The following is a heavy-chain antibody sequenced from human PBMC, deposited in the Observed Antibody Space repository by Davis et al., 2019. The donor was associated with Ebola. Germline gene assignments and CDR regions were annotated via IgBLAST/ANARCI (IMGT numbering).Heavy chain of an antibody. V-gene: IGHV3-23*01. D-gene: IGHD4-17*01. CDR3: ARVVGTVKVDY. CDR1: GFTFSSYA. Sequence: GESLKISCAASGFTFSSYAMSWVRQAPGKGLEWVSAISGSGGSTYYADSVKGRFTISRDNSKNTLYLQMNSLRAEDTAVYYCARVVGTVKVDYWGQGTLVTVSS. CDR2: ISGSGGST. J-gene: IGHJ4*02.